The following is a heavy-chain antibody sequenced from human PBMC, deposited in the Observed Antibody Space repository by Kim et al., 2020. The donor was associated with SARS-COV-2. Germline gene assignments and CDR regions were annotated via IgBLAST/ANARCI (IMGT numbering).Heavy chain of an antibody. CDR3: AKDIQAGVWSISYTDH. J-gene: IGHJ4*01. CDR1: GFTFNDYA. D-gene: IGHD3-3*01. Sequence: GGSLRLSCATSGFTFNDYAMHWIRQPPGKGLQWVSVIGGDGGTTYYADSVKGRFTISRDNSKNSLYLQMDSLTPDDTGFYYCAKDIQAGVWSISYTDHWG. CDR2: IGGDGGTT. V-gene: IGHV3-43*02.